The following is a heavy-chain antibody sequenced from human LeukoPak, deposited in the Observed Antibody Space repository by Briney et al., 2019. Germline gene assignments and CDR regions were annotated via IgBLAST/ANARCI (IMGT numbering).Heavy chain of an antibody. CDR3: AAYYYDRSGYDLRFY. V-gene: IGHV3-33*01. CDR2: IWYDGSKK. CDR1: GFTFSNYG. J-gene: IGHJ4*02. D-gene: IGHD3-22*01. Sequence: PGRSLRLSCAASGFTFSNYGMHWVRQAPGKGLEWVAVIWYDGSKKHHADSVKGRFTISRDNSKNTLNLQMNSLRVEDTAVYYCAAYYYDRSGYDLRFYWGQGTLVTVSS.